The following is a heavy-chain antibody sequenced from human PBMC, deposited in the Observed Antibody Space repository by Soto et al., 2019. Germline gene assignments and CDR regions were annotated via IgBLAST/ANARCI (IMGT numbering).Heavy chain of an antibody. D-gene: IGHD4-4*01. CDR2: ISSSTSYI. CDR1: GFTFSSYS. J-gene: IGHJ4*02. Sequence: EVQLVESGGGLVKPGGSLRLSCAASGFTFSSYSMNWVRQAPGKGLEWVSSISSSTSYIYYADSVKGRFTISRDNAKNSLYLQMNSLRAEDTAVYYCARDQPTTHYSGNSYYFDYWGQGTLVTVSS. V-gene: IGHV3-21*01. CDR3: ARDQPTTHYSGNSYYFDY.